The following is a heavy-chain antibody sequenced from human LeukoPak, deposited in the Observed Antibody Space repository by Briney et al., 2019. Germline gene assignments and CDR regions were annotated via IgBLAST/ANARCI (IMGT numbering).Heavy chain of an antibody. J-gene: IGHJ4*02. CDR2: IYYSGST. V-gene: IGHV4-31*03. CDR1: GGSISSGGYY. CDR3: ARDSWDSSGYYHDY. Sequence: SETLSLTCNVSGGSISSGGYYWSWIRQHSGKGLEWIGYIYYSGSTYCNPSLKSRVTISVDTSKNQFSLKLSSVTAADTAVYYCARDSWDSSGYYHDYWGQGTLVTVSS. D-gene: IGHD3-22*01.